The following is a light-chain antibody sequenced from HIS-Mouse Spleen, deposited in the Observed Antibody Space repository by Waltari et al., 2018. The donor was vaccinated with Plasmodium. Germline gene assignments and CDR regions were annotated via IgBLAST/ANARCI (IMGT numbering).Light chain of an antibody. CDR1: QGIRND. CDR2: AAS. Sequence: AIQMTQSPSSLSASVGDRVPITCRASQGIRNDLGWYQQKPGKAPKLLIYAASSLQSGVPSRFSGSGSGTDFTLTISSLQPDDFATYYCQQYNSYSGTFGQGTKLEIK. V-gene: IGKV1-6*01. CDR3: QQYNSYSGT. J-gene: IGKJ2*01.